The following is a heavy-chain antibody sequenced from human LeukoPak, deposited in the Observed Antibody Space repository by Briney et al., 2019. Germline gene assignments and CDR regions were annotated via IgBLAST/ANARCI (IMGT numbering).Heavy chain of an antibody. CDR2: IYYSGST. Sequence: SETLSLTCTVSGGSISSYYWSWIRQPPGKGLEWIGYIYYSGSTNYNPSLKSRVTISVDTSKNQFPLKLSSVTAADTAVYYCARVGYVWGSYRYMAFDYWGQGTLVTVSS. J-gene: IGHJ4*02. CDR3: ARVGYVWGSYRYMAFDY. D-gene: IGHD3-16*02. CDR1: GGSISSYY. V-gene: IGHV4-59*01.